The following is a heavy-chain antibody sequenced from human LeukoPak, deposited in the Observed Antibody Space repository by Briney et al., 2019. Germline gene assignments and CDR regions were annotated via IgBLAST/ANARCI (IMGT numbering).Heavy chain of an antibody. J-gene: IGHJ4*02. CDR3: ARESHVTREDY. D-gene: IGHD3-10*01. CDR1: GYTFTSYG. V-gene: IGHV1-18*01. Sequence: ASVKVSCKASGYTFTSYGISWVRQAPGQGLEWMGWISANDGNTDYPQKLQGRVTMTTDTSASTAYMELRSLRSDDTAVYYCARESHVTREDYWGQGTLVTVSP. CDR2: ISANDGNT.